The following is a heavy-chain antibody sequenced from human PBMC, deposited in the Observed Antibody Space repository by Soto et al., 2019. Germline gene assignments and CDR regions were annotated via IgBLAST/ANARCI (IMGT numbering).Heavy chain of an antibody. CDR3: ARGPHLAAAGIYDY. V-gene: IGHV1-2*02. D-gene: IGHD6-13*01. Sequence: QVHLVQSGAEGKKPGASVKVSCKASGYTFTGYYMHWVRQAPGQGLEWMGWINPNGGGTNYAQKFHGRVTMTRDTSISTAYMELSRLRSDDTAVYYCARGPHLAAAGIYDYWGQGTLVTVSS. J-gene: IGHJ4*02. CDR1: GYTFTGYY. CDR2: INPNGGGT.